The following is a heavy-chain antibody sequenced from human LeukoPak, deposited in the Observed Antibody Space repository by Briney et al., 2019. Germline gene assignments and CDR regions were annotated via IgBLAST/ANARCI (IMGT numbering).Heavy chain of an antibody. CDR1: GYSFTSYW. CDR3: ARQERGYYDSSGYTFDY. CDR2: VYPGDSDT. V-gene: IGHV5-51*01. J-gene: IGHJ4*02. D-gene: IGHD3-22*01. Sequence: PGESLKISCKGSGYSFTSYWIGWVRQMPGKGLEWMGIVYPGDSDTRYSPSFQGQVTISADKSISTAYLQWSSLKASDTAMYYCARQERGYYDSSGYTFDYWGQGTLVTVSS.